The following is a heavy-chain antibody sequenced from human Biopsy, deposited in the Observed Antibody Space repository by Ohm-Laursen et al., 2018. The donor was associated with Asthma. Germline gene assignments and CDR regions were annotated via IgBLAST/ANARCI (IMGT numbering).Heavy chain of an antibody. CDR3: ASSIAVADSDAFDI. D-gene: IGHD6-19*01. V-gene: IGHV1-3*01. CDR2: INAGNGNT. CDR1: GYTFTSYA. J-gene: IGHJ3*02. Sequence: SPKVSCKASGYTFTSYAMHWVRQAPGQRLEWMGWINAGNGNTKYSQKFQGRVTITRDTSASTAYMELSSLRSEDTAVYYCASSIAVADSDAFDIWGQGTMVTVSS.